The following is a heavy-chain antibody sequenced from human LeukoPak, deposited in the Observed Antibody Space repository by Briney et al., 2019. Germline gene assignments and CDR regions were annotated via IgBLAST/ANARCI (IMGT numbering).Heavy chain of an antibody. J-gene: IGHJ4*02. CDR3: ASYSGSYYSDQAHDY. D-gene: IGHD1-26*01. V-gene: IGHV3-7*01. CDR1: GFTLRGYW. Sequence: GGSLRLSCAASGFTLRGYWMHWVRQAPGKGLEWVANIKQDGSEKYYVDSVKGRFTISRDNAKNSLYLQMNSLRAEDTAVYYCASYSGSYYSDQAHDYWGQGTLVTVSS. CDR2: IKQDGSEK.